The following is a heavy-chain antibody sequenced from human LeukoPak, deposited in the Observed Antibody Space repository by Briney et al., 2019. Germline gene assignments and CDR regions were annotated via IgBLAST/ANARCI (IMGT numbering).Heavy chain of an antibody. CDR3: ARLSLQRSLDY. J-gene: IGHJ4*02. D-gene: IGHD5-24*01. CDR2: IYYSGST. Sequence: TSETLSLTCTVSGGSIKNYYWTWIRQPPGKGLEWIGYIYYSGSTSSNPSLKSRVTISVDTAKNQFSLNLSSVTAADTAVYYCARLSLQRSLDYWGQGTLVTVSS. V-gene: IGHV4-59*08. CDR1: GGSIKNYY.